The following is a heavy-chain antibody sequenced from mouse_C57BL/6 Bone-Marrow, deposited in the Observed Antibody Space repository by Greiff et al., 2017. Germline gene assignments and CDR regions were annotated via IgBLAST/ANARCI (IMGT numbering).Heavy chain of an antibody. V-gene: IGHV1-82*01. CDR2: IYPGDGDT. D-gene: IGHD2-5*01. CDR3: VYSNYGYFDV. CDR1: GYAFSSSW. Sequence: QVHVKQSGPELVKPGASVKISCKASGYAFSSSWMNWVKQRPGKGLEWIGRIYPGDGDTNYNGKFKGKATLTADKSSSTAYMQLSSLTSEDSAVYYCVYSNYGYFDVWGTGTTVTVSS. J-gene: IGHJ1*03.